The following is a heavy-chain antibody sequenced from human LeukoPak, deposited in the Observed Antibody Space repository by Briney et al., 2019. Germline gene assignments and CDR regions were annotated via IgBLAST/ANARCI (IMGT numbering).Heavy chain of an antibody. Sequence: GGSQRLSCTASGFTFSSYSMNWVRQAPGKGLEWVSSISGSSSYIYYADSVKGRFTISRDSAKNSLYLQMNSLRAEDTAVYYCARGPYSSNWYVDYWGQGTLVTVAS. V-gene: IGHV3-21*06. J-gene: IGHJ4*02. D-gene: IGHD6-13*01. CDR1: GFTFSSYS. CDR2: ISGSSSYI. CDR3: ARGPYSSNWYVDY.